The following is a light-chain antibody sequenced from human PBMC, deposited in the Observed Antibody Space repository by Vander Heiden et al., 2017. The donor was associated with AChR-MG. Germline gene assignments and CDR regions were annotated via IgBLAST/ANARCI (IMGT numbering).Light chain of an antibody. J-gene: IGKJ3*01. CDR1: QSVSSY. CDR3: QQRSNWPT. Sequence: DIVLTQSPATLSLSPGERATLSCRASQSVSSYLAWYQQKPGQAPRLLIYDASNRATGIPARFSGSGSGTDFTLTISSLEPEDVAVYYCQQRSNWPTFGPGTKVEIK. CDR2: DAS. V-gene: IGKV3-11*01.